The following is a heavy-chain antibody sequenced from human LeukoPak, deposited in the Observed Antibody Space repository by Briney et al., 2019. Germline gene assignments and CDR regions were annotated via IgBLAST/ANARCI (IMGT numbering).Heavy chain of an antibody. CDR3: AREAHCSSTSCPIDY. V-gene: IGHV1-2*02. CDR1: GGTFSSYA. Sequence: ASVKVSCKASGGTFSSYAISWVRQAPGQGLEWMGWINPNSGGTNYAQKFQGRVTMTRDTSISTAYMELSRLRSDDTAVYYCAREAHCSSTSCPIDYWGQGTLVTVSS. J-gene: IGHJ4*02. CDR2: INPNSGGT. D-gene: IGHD2-2*01.